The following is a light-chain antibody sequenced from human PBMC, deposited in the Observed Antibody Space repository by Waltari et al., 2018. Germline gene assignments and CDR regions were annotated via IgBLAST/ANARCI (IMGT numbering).Light chain of an antibody. CDR1: QRISSY. Sequence: DIQMTQSPSSLSASVGDRVTITCRASQRISSYLNWYQQKPGKAPKLLIYTASSLQSGVPSRFSGSGSGTDFTLTISSLQPEDFATYYCQQSYSNPRTFGQGTKLEIK. CDR2: TAS. V-gene: IGKV1-39*01. J-gene: IGKJ2*01. CDR3: QQSYSNPRT.